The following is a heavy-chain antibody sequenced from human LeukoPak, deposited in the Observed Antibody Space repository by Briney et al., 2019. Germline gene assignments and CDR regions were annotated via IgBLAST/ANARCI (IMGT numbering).Heavy chain of an antibody. V-gene: IGHV3-66*01. J-gene: IGHJ4*02. CDR3: ARDVPLWFGELPHDDY. D-gene: IGHD3-10*01. CDR2: IYSGGST. CDR1: VFTVRNNY. Sequence: PGGSLRLPCAASVFTVRNNYMSWVRQAPGKGLEWVSVIYSGGSTYYAGSVKGRFIISRDNSKNTLNLQMNSLSAEDTAVYYCARDVPLWFGELPHDDYWGQGTLVTVSS.